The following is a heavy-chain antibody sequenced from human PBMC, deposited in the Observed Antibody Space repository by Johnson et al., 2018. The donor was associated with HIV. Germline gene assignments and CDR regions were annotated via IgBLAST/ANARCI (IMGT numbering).Heavy chain of an antibody. CDR1: GFTVSSNY. V-gene: IGHV3-66*01. D-gene: IGHD3-22*01. J-gene: IGHJ3*02. Sequence: VQLVESGGGLVQRGGSLRLSCAASGFTVSSNYMTWVRQAPGKGLEWVSVIYSGGSTYYADSVKGRFTISRDHSENTLYLQMNSLRAEDTAVYYCARDGTRYYYDSSGSRGTFDIWGQGTMVTVSS. CDR2: IYSGGST. CDR3: ARDGTRYYYDSSGSRGTFDI.